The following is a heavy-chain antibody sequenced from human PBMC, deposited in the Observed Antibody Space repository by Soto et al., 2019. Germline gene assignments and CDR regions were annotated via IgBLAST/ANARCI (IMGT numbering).Heavy chain of an antibody. CDR3: ARTMVRGVIRESQDFDY. V-gene: IGHV1-69*06. J-gene: IGHJ4*02. CDR2: IIPIFGTE. D-gene: IGHD3-10*01. Sequence: SXKISFEVSGGPXTRYAIGVVRQAPGQGLEWMGGIIPIFGTENYAQKFQGIVTITAYKSTSTAYIELSSLISEDTSVYYCARTMVRGVIRESQDFDYWGQGILCTVSS. CDR1: GGPXTRYA.